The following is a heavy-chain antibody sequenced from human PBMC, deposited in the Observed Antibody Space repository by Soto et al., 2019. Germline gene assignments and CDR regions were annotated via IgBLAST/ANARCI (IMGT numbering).Heavy chain of an antibody. D-gene: IGHD2-8*02. CDR1: GFTFNNYA. CDR2: VTGSGSTT. CDR3: AKTGGSDWGFDY. J-gene: IGHJ4*02. Sequence: EVQLLESGGGLVQPGGSLRLSCAASGFTFNNYAMSWVRQAPGKGLEWFSIVTGSGSTTDYADSVKGRFTISRDKAKNTLLLQMNSLRAEETAVYYCAKTGGSDWGFDYWGQVTLVTVSS. V-gene: IGHV3-23*01.